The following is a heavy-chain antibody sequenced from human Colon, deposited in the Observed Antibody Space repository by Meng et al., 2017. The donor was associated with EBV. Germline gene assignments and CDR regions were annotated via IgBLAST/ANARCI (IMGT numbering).Heavy chain of an antibody. CDR1: GGSISSSHYY. J-gene: IGHJ4*02. D-gene: IGHD3-10*01. V-gene: IGHV4-39*01. CDR3: ARRRGGSGRDC. CDR2: IYHSGST. Sequence: LQLKEPVPGLVKPSETLSLTCTVSGGSISSSHYYWGWVRQPPGKGLQWIGTIYHSGSTSYNPSLQSRVTMFVDTSKNQFSLMLTSVTATDTAVYYCARRRGGSGRDCWGQGTLVTVSS.